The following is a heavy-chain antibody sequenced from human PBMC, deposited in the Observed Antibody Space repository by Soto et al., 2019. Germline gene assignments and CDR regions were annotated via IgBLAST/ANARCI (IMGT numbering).Heavy chain of an antibody. V-gene: IGHV5-51*01. CDR3: VRLTGRSAYGLDV. D-gene: IGHD7-27*01. CDR1: GYSFTSYW. J-gene: IGHJ6*02. CDR2: IYPGDSDT. Sequence: PGESLNISCKGSGYSFTSYWIGWVRQMPGKGLEWMGIIYPGDSDTRYSPSFQGQVTISADKSISTAYLQWSSLKASDTAMYYCVRLTGRSAYGLDVWGQGTTVTVSS.